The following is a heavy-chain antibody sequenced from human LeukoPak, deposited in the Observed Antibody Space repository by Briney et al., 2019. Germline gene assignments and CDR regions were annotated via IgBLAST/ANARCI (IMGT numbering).Heavy chain of an antibody. CDR2: IRYDGSNK. Sequence: PGGSLRLSCAASGFTFSSYGMHWVRQAPGKGLEWVAFIRYDGSNKYYADSVKGRFTISRDNSKNTLYLQMNSLRAEDTAVYYCAKDQVVVVPAACDAFDIWGQGTMVTVSS. V-gene: IGHV3-30*02. CDR3: AKDQVVVVPAACDAFDI. J-gene: IGHJ3*02. D-gene: IGHD2-2*01. CDR1: GFTFSSYG.